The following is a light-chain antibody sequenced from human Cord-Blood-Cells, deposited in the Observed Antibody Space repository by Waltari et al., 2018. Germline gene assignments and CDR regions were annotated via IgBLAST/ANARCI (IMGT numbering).Light chain of an antibody. V-gene: IGLV1-44*01. CDR2: SNN. CDR1: SSNIGSNT. Sequence: QSVLTQPPSASGTPGQRVTISCSGRSSNIGSNTLNWYQQLPGTAPKLLIYSNNQRPSGVPDRFSGSKSGTSASLAISGLQSEDEADYYCAAWDDSPNGPVFGGGTKLTVL. CDR3: AAWDDSPNGPV. J-gene: IGLJ3*02.